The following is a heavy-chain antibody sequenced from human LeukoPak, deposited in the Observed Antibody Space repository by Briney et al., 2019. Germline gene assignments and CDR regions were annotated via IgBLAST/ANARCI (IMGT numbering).Heavy chain of an antibody. CDR1: GFTFSSYS. D-gene: IGHD6-13*01. Sequence: PGGSLRLSCAASGFTFSSYSMNWVRQAPGKGLEWVASVFSTSSYKYYADSVNGRFTISRDNAKNSLYLQMNSLRAEDTAVYYCARGKYSSSWDPSSDYWGQGTLVTVSS. CDR2: VFSTSSYK. CDR3: ARGKYSSSWDPSSDY. V-gene: IGHV3-21*01. J-gene: IGHJ4*02.